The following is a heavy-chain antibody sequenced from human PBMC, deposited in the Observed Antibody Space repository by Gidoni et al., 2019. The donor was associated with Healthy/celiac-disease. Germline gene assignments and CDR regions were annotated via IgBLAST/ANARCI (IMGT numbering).Heavy chain of an antibody. Sequence: GQLVESGRGMVKPGGSLRLSGAASGVTFSRYRMNWVRQAPGKGLAWVSAISSSSSYIYYADSVKCRFTISRDNAKNSLYLQMHSLSAEDTPVYYCARDAAARPYYYYGMDVWGQGTTVTVSS. J-gene: IGHJ6*02. CDR3: ARDAAARPYYYYGMDV. CDR2: ISSSSSYI. CDR1: GVTFSRYR. D-gene: IGHD6-6*01. V-gene: IGHV3-21*01.